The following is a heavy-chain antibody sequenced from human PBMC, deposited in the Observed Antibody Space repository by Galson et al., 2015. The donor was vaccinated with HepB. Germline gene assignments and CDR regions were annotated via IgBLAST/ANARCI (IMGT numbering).Heavy chain of an antibody. CDR1: GFTFSSYS. CDR3: ARDSHDFWSGSGI. D-gene: IGHD3-3*01. V-gene: IGHV3-48*01. CDR2: ISSRSSTI. Sequence: SLRLSCAASGFTFSSYSMNWVRQAPGKGLEWVSYISSRSSTIYYADSVKGRFTISRDNAKNSLYLQMNSLRAEDTAVYYCARDSHDFWSGSGIWGQGTMVTVSS. J-gene: IGHJ3*02.